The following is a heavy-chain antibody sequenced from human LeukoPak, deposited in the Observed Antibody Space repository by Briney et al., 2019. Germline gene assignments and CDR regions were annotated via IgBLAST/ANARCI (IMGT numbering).Heavy chain of an antibody. CDR2: ISSSGSTI. Sequence: GRSLRLSCAASGFTFSDYAMHWVRQAPGKGLEWVSYISSSGSTIYYADSVKGRFTISRDNAKNSLYLQMNSLRAEDTAVYYCAREPRRLSGSKVSFDPWGQGTLVTVSS. V-gene: IGHV3-11*01. D-gene: IGHD1-26*01. CDR3: AREPRRLSGSKVSFDP. CDR1: GFTFSDYA. J-gene: IGHJ5*02.